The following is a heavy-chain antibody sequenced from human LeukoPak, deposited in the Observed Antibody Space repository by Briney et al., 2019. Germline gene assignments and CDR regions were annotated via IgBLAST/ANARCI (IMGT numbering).Heavy chain of an antibody. CDR2: IYHSGSI. V-gene: IGHV4-30-2*01. D-gene: IGHD3-22*01. CDR1: GGSISSGGYS. Sequence: SEALSLTCAVSGGSISSGGYSWRWIRQPPGKGLEWIGYIYHSGSIYYNPSLKSRVTISVDRSKNQFSLNLSSVTAADTAVYYCASGARDYYDSSGSRSWFDHWGQGTLVTVSS. CDR3: ASGARDYYDSSGSRSWFDH. J-gene: IGHJ5*02.